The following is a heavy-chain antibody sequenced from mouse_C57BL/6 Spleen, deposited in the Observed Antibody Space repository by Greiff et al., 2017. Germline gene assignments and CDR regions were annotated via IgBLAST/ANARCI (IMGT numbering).Heavy chain of an antibody. V-gene: IGHV1-64*01. CDR1: GYTFTSYW. D-gene: IGHD4-1*02. J-gene: IGHJ2*01. CDR2: IHPNSGST. CDR3: ANWDEGGYYFDY. Sequence: QVQLQQPGAELVKPGASVKLSCKASGYTFTSYWMHWVKQRPGQGLEWIGMIHPNSGSTNYNEKFKSKATLTVDKSASTAYMQLSSLTSEDSAVYYCANWDEGGYYFDYWGQGTTLTVSS.